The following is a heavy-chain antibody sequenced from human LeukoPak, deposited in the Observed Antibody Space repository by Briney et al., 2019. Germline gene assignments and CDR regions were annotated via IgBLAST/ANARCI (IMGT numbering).Heavy chain of an antibody. CDR3: ARQHTT. CDR1: GFTFSSYS. Sequence: GGSLRLYCAASGFTFSSYSMNWVRQAPGKGLEWVSYISSSSSTIYYAASVKGRFTISRENAKNSLDRQMNSLRAEATAVYYCARQHTTWGKGTTVTVSS. CDR2: ISSSSSTI. J-gene: IGHJ6*04. D-gene: IGHD1-26*01. V-gene: IGHV3-48*04.